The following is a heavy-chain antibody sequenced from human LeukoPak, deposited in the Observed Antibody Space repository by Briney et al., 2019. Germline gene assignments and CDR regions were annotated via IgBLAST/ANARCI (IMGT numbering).Heavy chain of an antibody. CDR1: GFTFSSYS. D-gene: IGHD2-21*02. V-gene: IGHV3-21*01. CDR2: ISSSSSYI. Sequence: GGSLRLSCAASGFTFSSYSMNWVRQAPGKGLEWVSSISSSSSYIYYADSVEGRFTISRDNAKNSLYLQMNSLRAEDTAVYYCARGPAVNCGGDCYEDYWGQGTLVTVSS. J-gene: IGHJ4*02. CDR3: ARGPAVNCGGDCYEDY.